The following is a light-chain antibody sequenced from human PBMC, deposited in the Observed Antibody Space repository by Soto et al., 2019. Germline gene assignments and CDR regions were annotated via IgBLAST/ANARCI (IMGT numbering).Light chain of an antibody. CDR1: QGIRDD. CDR3: LQAHTYPMT. CDR2: AAS. J-gene: IGKJ1*01. V-gene: IGKV1-6*02. Sequence: AIQMTQSPSSLSASVGDRVTITCRASQGIRDDLGWYQQKPGRAPKLLIYAASSLQSGVPSRFSGSGSGTDFTLTISSLQHEDFATYYCLQAHTYPMTLGQGTKVDIK.